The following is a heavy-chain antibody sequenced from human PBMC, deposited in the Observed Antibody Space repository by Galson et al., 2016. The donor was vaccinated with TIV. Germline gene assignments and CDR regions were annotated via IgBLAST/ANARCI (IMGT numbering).Heavy chain of an antibody. CDR3: ARERVPPGPDIDSWFDP. CDR1: GFTFDDYA. V-gene: IGHV3-20*04. D-gene: IGHD2-2*01. CDR2: INWNGVST. Sequence: SLRLSCAASGFTFDDYAMTWVRQVPGKGLEWVSGINWNGVSTDYAESVKGRFIISRDNAKNTLYLQMNSLRAEDTAFYYCARERVPPGPDIDSWFDPWGQGSLVTVSS. J-gene: IGHJ5*02.